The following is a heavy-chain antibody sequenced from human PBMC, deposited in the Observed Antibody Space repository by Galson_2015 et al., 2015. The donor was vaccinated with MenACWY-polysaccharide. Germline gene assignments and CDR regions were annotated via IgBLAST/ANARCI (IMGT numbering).Heavy chain of an antibody. V-gene: IGHV1-8*01. Sequence: SVYTFGSRDIHWVRQATGQGLEWMGWMHPHSGTTGYAQKFKGRVTMTRNTSITTAYMELSSLRSEDTAVYYCARGSHYSYYYMDVWGKGTTGIVSS. CDR1: VYTFGSRD. CDR3: ARGSHYSYYYMDV. J-gene: IGHJ6*03. CDR2: MHPHSGTT.